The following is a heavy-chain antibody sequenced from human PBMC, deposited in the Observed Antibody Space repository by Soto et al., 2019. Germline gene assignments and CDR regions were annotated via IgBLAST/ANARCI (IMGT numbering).Heavy chain of an antibody. V-gene: IGHV3-9*01. CDR3: AKDYYSENSGSHFDY. CDR1: GFTFEGYA. D-gene: IGHD3-22*01. Sequence: EVQLVESGGGLVQPGRSLRLSCAASGFTFEGYAMHWVRQAPGKGLEWVSGISWNSGMIGYADSVKGRFTISRDNAENSLYLHMNSLRAEDTALYYCAKDYYSENSGSHFDYWGLGTLVTVSS. CDR2: ISWNSGMI. J-gene: IGHJ4*02.